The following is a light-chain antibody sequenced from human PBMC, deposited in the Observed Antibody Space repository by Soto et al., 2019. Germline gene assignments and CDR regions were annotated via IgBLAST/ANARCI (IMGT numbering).Light chain of an antibody. CDR2: GAS. Sequence: DIPMTQSPSSLSASVGDRVTITCRASQGITNYLAWYQQKPGKVPKLLIFGASTLYSGVPSRFSGSGSGTDFTLTISSLQPEDVATYYCQKYDSAPWTFGQGTKVEIK. CDR3: QKYDSAPWT. CDR1: QGITNY. V-gene: IGKV1-27*01. J-gene: IGKJ1*01.